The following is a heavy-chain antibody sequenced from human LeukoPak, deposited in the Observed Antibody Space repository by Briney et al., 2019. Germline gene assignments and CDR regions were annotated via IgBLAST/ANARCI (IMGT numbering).Heavy chain of an antibody. CDR2: IKQDGSEK. D-gene: IGHD3-16*01. CDR1: GFTFSSYG. V-gene: IGHV3-7*03. CDR3: AGERCGQSNDYHHGGPFDY. Sequence: PGGSLRLSCAASGFTFSSYGMSWVRQAPGKGLEWVANIKQDGSEKNYMDSVKGRFTISRDNSKNTLHPQMNSLRVEDTAVYYCAGERCGQSNDYHHGGPFDYWGQGTLVTVSS. J-gene: IGHJ4*02.